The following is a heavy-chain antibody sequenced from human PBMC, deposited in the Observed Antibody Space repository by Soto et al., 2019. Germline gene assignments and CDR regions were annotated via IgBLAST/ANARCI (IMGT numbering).Heavy chain of an antibody. J-gene: IGHJ4*02. D-gene: IGHD3-22*01. Sequence: PGGSLRLSCAASGFTFSSYWMHWVRQAPGKGLVWVSRINSDGSSTSYADSVKGRFTISRDNAKNTLYLQVNSLRAEDTAVYYCAIRASYYDSSGYFDYWGQGTLVTVS. V-gene: IGHV3-74*01. CDR3: AIRASYYDSSGYFDY. CDR2: INSDGSST. CDR1: GFTFSSYW.